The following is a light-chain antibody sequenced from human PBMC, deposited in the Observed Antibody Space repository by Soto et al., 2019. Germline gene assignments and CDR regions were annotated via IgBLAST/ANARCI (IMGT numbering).Light chain of an antibody. CDR3: CSYAGSHYV. Sequence: QSALTQPASVSGSPGQSITISCTGTSRDIGTSNFVSWYQQHPGKAPKLVIYGVTKRPSGVPDRFSGSKSGNTASLTISGLQADDEADYYCCSYAGSHYVFGTGTKVTVL. V-gene: IGLV2-23*02. J-gene: IGLJ1*01. CDR1: SRDIGTSNF. CDR2: GVT.